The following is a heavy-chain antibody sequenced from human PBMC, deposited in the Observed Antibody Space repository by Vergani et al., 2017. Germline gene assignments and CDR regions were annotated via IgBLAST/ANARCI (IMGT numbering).Heavy chain of an antibody. CDR2: TWYDGNNK. CDR1: GFTFNQYG. J-gene: IGHJ4*02. Sequence: QVQLVESGGGVVQPGRSLRLSCSASGFTFNQYGLHWVRQAPGKGLEWVAVTWYDGNNKQYADSVKGRFTISRDNSKTTMYLQMNSLRDADTGVYYCARSSIAARPWGFGFDYWGQGTLVTVSS. CDR3: ARSSIAARPWGFGFDY. V-gene: IGHV3-33*01. D-gene: IGHD6-6*01.